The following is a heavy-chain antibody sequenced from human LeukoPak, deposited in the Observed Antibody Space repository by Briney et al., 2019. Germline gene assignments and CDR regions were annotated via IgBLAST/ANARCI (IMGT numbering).Heavy chain of an antibody. CDR3: ARDLEGCSGGSCYEY. J-gene: IGHJ4*02. D-gene: IGHD2-15*01. V-gene: IGHV1-69*01. CDR2: IIPIFGTA. Sequence: SVNVSSTASGGTFSIYAISWVRPAPGQGLEWMGGIIPIFGTANYAQKFQCRVTITADEYTSTAYMELSSLRSEDTAVYYCARDLEGCSGGSCYEYWGQGTRVTVSS. CDR1: GGTFSIYA.